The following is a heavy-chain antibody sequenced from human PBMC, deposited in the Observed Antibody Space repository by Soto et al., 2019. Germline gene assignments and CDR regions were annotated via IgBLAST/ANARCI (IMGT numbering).Heavy chain of an antibody. CDR3: ARETRFLEWSLNWFDP. Sequence: EVQLVESGGGLVKPGGSLRLSCAASGFTFSSYSMNWVRQAPGKGLEWVSSISSSSSYIYYADSVKGRFPISSDNAKNSLCLQMNSLRAEDTAVYYCARETRFLEWSLNWFDPWGQGTLVTVSS. D-gene: IGHD3-3*01. CDR2: ISSSSSYI. CDR1: GFTFSSYS. J-gene: IGHJ5*02. V-gene: IGHV3-21*01.